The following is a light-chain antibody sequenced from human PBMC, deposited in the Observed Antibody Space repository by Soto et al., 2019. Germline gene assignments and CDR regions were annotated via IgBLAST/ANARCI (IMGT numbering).Light chain of an antibody. CDR2: LNSDGSH. V-gene: IGLV4-69*01. Sequence: QTVVTQSPSASASLGASVKLTCTLSSGHSSHAIAWHQQQPEKGPRYLMKLNSDGSHSKGDGIPDRFSGSTSGAERYLTISSLQSEDEADYYCQTWASGIRVFGGGTKLTVL. J-gene: IGLJ3*02. CDR1: SGHSSHA. CDR3: QTWASGIRV.